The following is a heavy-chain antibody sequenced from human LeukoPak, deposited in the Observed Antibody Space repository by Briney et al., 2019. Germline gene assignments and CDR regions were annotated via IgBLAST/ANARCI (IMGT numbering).Heavy chain of an antibody. D-gene: IGHD3-10*01. Sequence: ASVKVACKTSGYSFSSYGISWVRQAPGQGLEWVGWISADNSNPHYAQKYQDRVTMTTDPSTSTAYLELRSLRSDDTAMYYCARDQKVILWFGESASYLDYCGQGTLLTVSS. CDR1: GYSFSSYG. V-gene: IGHV1-18*01. CDR3: ARDQKVILWFGESASYLDY. CDR2: ISADNSNP. J-gene: IGHJ4*02.